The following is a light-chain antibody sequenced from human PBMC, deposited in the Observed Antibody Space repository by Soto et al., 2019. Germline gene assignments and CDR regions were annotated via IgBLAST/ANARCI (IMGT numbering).Light chain of an antibody. V-gene: IGLV2-14*01. CDR1: SSDVGAYNY. CDR3: SSYTTNSTLYV. J-gene: IGLJ1*01. CDR2: EVS. Sequence: QSALTQPASVSGSPGQSITISCTGTSSDVGAYNYVSWYQQHPGKATKLMIYEVSNRPSGVSNRFSGSKSGNTASLPISGLQAEDEADYYCSSYTTNSTLYVFGTGTKLTVL.